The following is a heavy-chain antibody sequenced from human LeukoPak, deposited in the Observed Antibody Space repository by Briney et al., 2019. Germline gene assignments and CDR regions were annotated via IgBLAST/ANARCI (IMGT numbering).Heavy chain of an antibody. CDR2: ISYDGTNK. J-gene: IGHJ4*02. CDR1: GVTFSDYA. D-gene: IGHD2-21*01. Sequence: PGGSLRLSCAASGVTFSDYAMHWVRQAPGKGLECVALISYDGTNKYYADSVKGRFTISRDNSRNTLFLQMNSLRAEDTAVYYCARDRAKVIATLMEWGQGPLVTVSS. V-gene: IGHV3-30*14. CDR3: ARDRAKVIATLME.